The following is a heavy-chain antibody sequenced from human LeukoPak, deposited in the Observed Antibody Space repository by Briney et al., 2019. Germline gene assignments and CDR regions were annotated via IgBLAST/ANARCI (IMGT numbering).Heavy chain of an antibody. CDR2: IYYSGST. J-gene: IGHJ6*02. V-gene: IGHV4-59*01. CDR1: GGSISSYY. Sequence: SETLSLTCTVSGGSISSYYWSWIRQPPGPGMEWIGDIYYSGSTNYNPSLKSRVTISVDTSKNQFSLKLSSVTAADTAVYYCGRATPAYDFWSGYYYYGMDVWGQGTTVTVSS. CDR3: GRATPAYDFWSGYYYYGMDV. D-gene: IGHD3-3*01.